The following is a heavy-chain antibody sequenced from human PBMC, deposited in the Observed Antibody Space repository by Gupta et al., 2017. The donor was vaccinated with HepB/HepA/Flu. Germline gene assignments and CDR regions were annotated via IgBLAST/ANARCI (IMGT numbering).Heavy chain of an antibody. CDR2: IVPMFGTA. CDR3: ASRHDTYLGGPFDY. V-gene: IGHV1-69*01. Sequence: QVQLVQSGAEVKKPGSSVKVSCKASGGAFNSYAISWVRQAPGQGLEWMGGIVPMFGTANNAQKFQGRITITADESTSTAYMELSGLRSEETAVYFCASRHDTYLGGPFDYGGQGTLVTVSS. J-gene: IGHJ4*02. D-gene: IGHD3-16*01. CDR1: GGAFNSYA.